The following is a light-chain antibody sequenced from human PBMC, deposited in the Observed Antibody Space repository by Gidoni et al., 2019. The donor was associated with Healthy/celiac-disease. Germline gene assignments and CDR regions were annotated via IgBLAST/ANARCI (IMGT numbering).Light chain of an antibody. CDR2: LGS. V-gene: IGKV2-28*01. J-gene: IGKJ5*01. CDR3: MQALKTRGT. CDR1: QSLLHSNGYNY. Sequence: DIVMTQSPLSLPVTPGEPASISCRSSQSLLHSNGYNYLDWYLQKPGQSPKLLIYLGSNRSSGVPERFSGSGSGTDFTLKISKVEAEDVGVYYCMQALKTRGTFGQGTRLEIK.